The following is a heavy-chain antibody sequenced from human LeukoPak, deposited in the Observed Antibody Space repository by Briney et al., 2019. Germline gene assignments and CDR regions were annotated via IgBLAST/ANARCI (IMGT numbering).Heavy chain of an antibody. CDR2: ISYDGSNK. CDR3: ARALLRYFDNHDY. CDR1: GFSFNNYT. J-gene: IGHJ4*02. Sequence: PGGSLRLSCAGAGFSFNNYTMTWVRQAPGKGLEWVAVISYDGSNKYYADSVKGRFTISRDNSKNTLYLQMNSLRAEDTAVYYCARALLRYFDNHDYWGQGTLVTVSS. V-gene: IGHV3-30*04. D-gene: IGHD3-9*01.